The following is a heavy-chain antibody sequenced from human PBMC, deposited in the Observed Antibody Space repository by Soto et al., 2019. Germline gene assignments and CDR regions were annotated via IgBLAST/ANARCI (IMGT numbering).Heavy chain of an antibody. Sequence: PSETLALTCTVSGGSISSYYWSWIRQPPGKGLEWIGYIYYSGSTNYNPSLKSRVTISVDTSKNQFSLKLSSVTAADTAVYYCARQEMITRPEYDMXVWGQGTTVXVSS. J-gene: IGHJ6*02. CDR2: IYYSGST. CDR1: GGSISSYY. V-gene: IGHV4-59*08. CDR3: ARQEMITRPEYDMXV. D-gene: IGHD3-16*01.